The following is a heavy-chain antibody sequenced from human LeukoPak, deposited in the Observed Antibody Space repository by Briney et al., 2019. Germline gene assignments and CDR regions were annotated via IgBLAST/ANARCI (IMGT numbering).Heavy chain of an antibody. J-gene: IGHJ6*03. Sequence: SETLSLTCTVSGGSISSSSYYWGWIRQPPGKGLEWIGSIYYSGSTYYNPSLKSRVTISVDTSKNQFSLKLSSVTAEDTAVYYCTTDLSLSTGGYYRVGYYYYYMDVWGKGTTVTVSS. CDR3: TTDLSLSTGGYYRVGYYYYYMDV. CDR1: GGSISSSSYY. V-gene: IGHV4-39*07. CDR2: IYYSGST. D-gene: IGHD3-10*01.